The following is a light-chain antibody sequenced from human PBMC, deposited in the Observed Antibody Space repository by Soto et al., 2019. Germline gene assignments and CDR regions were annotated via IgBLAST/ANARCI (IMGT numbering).Light chain of an antibody. V-gene: IGKV3-20*01. Sequence: EIVLTQSPGTLSLSPGERATLSCRASQSVASNYLAWYQQKPGQAPRLLIYGSSTRATGFPDRFSGSGSETDFTLTISRLEPVDFAVYFRQQYRNSRLSLGGGTKV. CDR3: QQYRNSRLS. CDR2: GSS. CDR1: QSVASNY. J-gene: IGKJ4*01.